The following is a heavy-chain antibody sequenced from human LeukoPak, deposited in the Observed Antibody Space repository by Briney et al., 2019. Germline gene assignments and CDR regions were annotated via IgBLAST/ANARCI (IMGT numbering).Heavy chain of an antibody. CDR2: IYYSGST. D-gene: IGHD1-26*01. J-gene: IGHJ4*02. V-gene: IGHV4-61*01. CDR3: ARVVGGSLPYFDY. Sequence: PSETLSLTCTVSGGSVSSGSYYWSWIRQPPGKGLEWIGYIYYSGSTNYNPSLKSRVTISVDTSKNQFSLKLSSVTAADTAVYYCARVVGGSLPYFDYWGQGTLVTVSS. CDR1: GGSVSSGSYY.